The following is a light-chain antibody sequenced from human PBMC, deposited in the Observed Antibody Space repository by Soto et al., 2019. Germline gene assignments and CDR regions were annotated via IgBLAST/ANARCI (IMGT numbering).Light chain of an antibody. Sequence: QAVLSQEPALTVSPKETGTLTCGSISGAVTSGHYPYWFQQKPGQAPRTLIYDTSNKHSWTPARFSGSLLGGKAALTLLGAQPEDEAEYYCLLSYSGSRVFGTGTKVTV. CDR1: SGAVTSGHY. CDR2: DTS. CDR3: LLSYSGSRV. J-gene: IGLJ1*01. V-gene: IGLV7-46*02.